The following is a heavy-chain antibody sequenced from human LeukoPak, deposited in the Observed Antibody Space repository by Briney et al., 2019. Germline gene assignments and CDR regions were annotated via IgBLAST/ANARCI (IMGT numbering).Heavy chain of an antibody. Sequence: KASETLSLTCTVSGYSISTGYYWDWIRQPPGKGLEWIGSIYYSGSTYYNPSLKSRVTISVDTSKNQFTLKLSSVTAADTAVYYCARHAATGYFDWLDWFDPWGQGTLVTVSS. D-gene: IGHD3-9*01. CDR2: IYYSGST. J-gene: IGHJ5*02. CDR1: GYSISTGYY. V-gene: IGHV4-38-2*02. CDR3: ARHAATGYFDWLDWFDP.